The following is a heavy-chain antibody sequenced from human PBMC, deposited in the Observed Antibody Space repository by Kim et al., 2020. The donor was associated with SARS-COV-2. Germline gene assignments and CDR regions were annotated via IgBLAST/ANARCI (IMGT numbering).Heavy chain of an antibody. J-gene: IGHJ4*02. CDR1: GFTFSTYA. V-gene: IGHV3-23*01. CDR3: EASDY. CDR2: ISDSGLRT. Sequence: GGSLRLSCAASGFTFSTYAMSWARQAPGKGLEWVSTISDSGLRTHYADSVKGRFTISRDNSRSTLFLQMNYLRAEDTAICYCEASDYWGQGSLVTVSS.